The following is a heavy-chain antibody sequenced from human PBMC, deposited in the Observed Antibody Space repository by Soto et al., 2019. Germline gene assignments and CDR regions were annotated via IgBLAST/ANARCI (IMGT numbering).Heavy chain of an antibody. CDR3: ARALTYYYDIDY. CDR2: INSDGSRT. Sequence: PGGSLRLSCAASGFTFSSYWMHWVRQAPGKGLVWVSRINSDGSRTTYADSVKGRFTIPRDNAKNMLHLQMNSLRAEDTAVYYCARALTYYYDIDYWGQGTLVTVSS. V-gene: IGHV3-74*01. D-gene: IGHD3-22*01. CDR1: GFTFSSYW. J-gene: IGHJ4*02.